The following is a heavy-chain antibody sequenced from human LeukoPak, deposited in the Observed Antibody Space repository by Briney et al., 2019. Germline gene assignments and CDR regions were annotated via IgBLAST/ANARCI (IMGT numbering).Heavy chain of an antibody. CDR1: GFTFNSYT. CDR2: ISSSSSYI. J-gene: IGHJ6*02. Sequence: KTGGSLRLSCAASGFTFNSYTMNWVRQAPGKGLEWVSSISSSSSYIYYADSVKGRFTISRDNAKNSLYLQMNSLRAEDTAVYYCARDNPTPYYYYYGMDVWGQGTTVTVSS. V-gene: IGHV3-21*01. CDR3: ARDNPTPYYYYYGMDV.